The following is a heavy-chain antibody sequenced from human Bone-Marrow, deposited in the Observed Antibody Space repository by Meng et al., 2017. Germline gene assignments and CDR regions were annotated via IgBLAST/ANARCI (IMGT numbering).Heavy chain of an antibody. CDR1: GGSISSSSYY. Sequence: SETLSLTCTVSGGSISSSSYYWGWIRQPPGKGLEWIGSINYSGSTYYNPSLKSRVTISVDTSKNQFSLKQSSVTAADTAVYYCARDMTTIDYWGQGTMVTVSS. V-gene: IGHV4-39*07. CDR3: ARDMTTIDY. CDR2: INYSGST. J-gene: IGHJ4*02. D-gene: IGHD4-11*01.